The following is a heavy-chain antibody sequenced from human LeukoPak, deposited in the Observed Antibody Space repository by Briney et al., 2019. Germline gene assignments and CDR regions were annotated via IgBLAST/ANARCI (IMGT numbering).Heavy chain of an antibody. D-gene: IGHD3-10*01. V-gene: IGHV4-59*01. CDR1: GGSISSYY. Sequence: PSETLSLTCTVSGGSISSYYWSWIRQPPGEGLEWIGYIYYSGSTNYNPSLKSRVTISVDTSKNQFSLKLSSVTAADTAVYYCARVWSPLWFGDPGAFDIWGQGTMVTVSS. CDR2: IYYSGST. J-gene: IGHJ3*02. CDR3: ARVWSPLWFGDPGAFDI.